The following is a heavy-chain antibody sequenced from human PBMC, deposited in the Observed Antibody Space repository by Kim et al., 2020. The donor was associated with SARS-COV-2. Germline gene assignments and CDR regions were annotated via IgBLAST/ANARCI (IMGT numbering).Heavy chain of an antibody. V-gene: IGHV3-33*01. CDR1: GLSFRTSG. CDR3: ARDKWERYFDY. CDR2: IWSDGSKK. D-gene: IGHD1-26*01. Sequence: LSLTCATSGLSFRTSGMHWVRQVPGRGLEWVAMIWSDGSKKYYGDSVEGRFTISRDDSKNTVYLQMNSLRADDTAVYYCARDKWERYFDYWGQGTLVTVSS. J-gene: IGHJ4*02.